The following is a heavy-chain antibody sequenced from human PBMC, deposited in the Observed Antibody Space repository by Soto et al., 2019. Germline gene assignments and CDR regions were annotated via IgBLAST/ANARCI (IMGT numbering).Heavy chain of an antibody. CDR3: ARSRAYYDFWSGWYYFDY. Sequence: SETLSLTCTVSGASISSYYWGWIRKPPGKEREWIGYIYYSGSTNYNPSLKSRVTISVDTSKNQFSLKLSSVTAADTAVYYCARSRAYYDFWSGWYYFDYWGQGTLVTVSS. J-gene: IGHJ4*02. CDR1: GASISSYY. D-gene: IGHD3-3*01. CDR2: IYYSGST. V-gene: IGHV4-59*01.